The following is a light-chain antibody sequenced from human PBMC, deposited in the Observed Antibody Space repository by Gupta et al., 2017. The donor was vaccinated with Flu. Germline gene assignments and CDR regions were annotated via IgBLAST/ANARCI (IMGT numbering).Light chain of an antibody. CDR3: SSYTNANTVVV. CDR1: SSDNGGYDY. V-gene: IGLV2-14*01. Sequence: QSALTQPASVSGSPGQSIAISCTGTSSDNGGYDYVSWYQQHPGNAPTLMLFEVSRLPAGISDRFSGSRSGNTASLTISGLLAEDEAFYYCSSYTNANTVVVFGGGPKVPVL. CDR2: EVS. J-gene: IGLJ2*01.